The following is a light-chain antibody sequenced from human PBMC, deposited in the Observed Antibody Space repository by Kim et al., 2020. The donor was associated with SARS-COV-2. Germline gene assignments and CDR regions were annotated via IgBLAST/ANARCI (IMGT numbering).Light chain of an antibody. CDR2: WAS. Sequence: DIVMTQSPDSLAVSLGERATINCKSSQSILYSSDNNNYLAWYQQKPGQPPNLLIYWASTRESGVPDRFSGSGSGTDFTLTISSLQAEDVAVYYCQQYYSTPLTFGGGTKVDIK. CDR3: QQYYSTPLT. V-gene: IGKV4-1*01. J-gene: IGKJ4*01. CDR1: QSILYSSDNNNY.